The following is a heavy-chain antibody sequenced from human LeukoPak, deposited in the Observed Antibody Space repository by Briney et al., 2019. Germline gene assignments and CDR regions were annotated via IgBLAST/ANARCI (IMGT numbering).Heavy chain of an antibody. J-gene: IGHJ3*02. V-gene: IGHV4-61*01. CDR1: GGSISSSSYY. D-gene: IGHD3-16*02. CDR3: ARASFDAFDI. CDR2: IYYSGST. Sequence: SETLSLTCTVSGGSISSSSYYWSWIRQPPGKGLEWIGYIYYSGSTNYNPSLKSRVTISVDTSKNQFSLKLSSVTAADTAVYYCARASFDAFDIWGQGTMVTVSS.